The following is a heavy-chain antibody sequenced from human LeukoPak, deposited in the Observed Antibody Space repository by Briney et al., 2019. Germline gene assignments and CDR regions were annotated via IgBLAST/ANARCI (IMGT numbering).Heavy chain of an antibody. CDR1: GGSMSSSTDY. CDR3: ARESPSKYVFDY. D-gene: IGHD2-2*01. V-gene: IGHV4-61*02. Sequence: SETLSLTCTVSGGSMSSSTDYWRWFRQPAGKGLEWIGRIYTSGYTNYNPSLKSRVTISRNTSKNQFSLEMSSVTAADTAVYYCARESPSKYVFDYWGQGILVTVSS. J-gene: IGHJ4*02. CDR2: IYTSGYT.